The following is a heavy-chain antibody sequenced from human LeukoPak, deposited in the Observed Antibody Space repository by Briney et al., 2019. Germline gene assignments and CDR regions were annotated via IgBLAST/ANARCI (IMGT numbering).Heavy chain of an antibody. V-gene: IGHV4-59*01. Sequence: SETLSLTCTVSGGSIRNYYWNWIRQPPGRGLEWSGYIYYTGSTNYKPSLKSRVTISVDTSKNQFSLKVSAVTAADTALYYCARGGHSYAYDAFDFWGQGTMVTVSS. CDR1: GGSIRNYY. CDR3: ARGGHSYAYDAFDF. J-gene: IGHJ3*01. CDR2: IYYTGST. D-gene: IGHD5-18*01.